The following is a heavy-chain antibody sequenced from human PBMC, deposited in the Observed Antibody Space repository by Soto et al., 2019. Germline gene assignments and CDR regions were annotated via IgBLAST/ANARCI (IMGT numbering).Heavy chain of an antibody. V-gene: IGHV3-48*01. CDR1: GFTFSSYS. J-gene: IGHJ4*02. Sequence: ESGGGLVQPGGSLRLSCAASGFTFSSYSMNWVRQAPGKGLEWVSYISSSSSTIYYADSVKGRFTISRDNAKNSLYLQMNSLRAEDTAVYYCARGPYIWWSPQSFFDYWGQGTLVTVSS. D-gene: IGHD3-16*01. CDR3: ARGPYIWWSPQSFFDY. CDR2: ISSSSSTI.